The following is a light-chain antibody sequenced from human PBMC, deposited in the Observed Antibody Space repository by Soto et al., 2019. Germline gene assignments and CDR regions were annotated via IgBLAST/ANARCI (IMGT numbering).Light chain of an antibody. Sequence: QSSLTQPASVSGSPGQSITISCTGTSSDVGGYNYVSWYQHHPGKAPKLIIYDVSNRPSGVSNRFSGSKSGNTASLTISGLPPEDEADYYCSSYTTSNTRQIVFGTGTRSPS. CDR2: DVS. CDR3: SSYTTSNTRQIV. V-gene: IGLV2-14*03. CDR1: SSDVGGYNY. J-gene: IGLJ1*01.